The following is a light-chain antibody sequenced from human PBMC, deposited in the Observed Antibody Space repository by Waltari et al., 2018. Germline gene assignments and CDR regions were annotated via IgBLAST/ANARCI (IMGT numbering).Light chain of an antibody. J-gene: IGKJ2*01. Sequence: EIVLTQSPATLSLSPGERATLSCRASQSLNNYVAWYQQKPGQAPRLLIFDSSNRPPGIPARFSGSVSGTDFTLTISSLEPEDFAVYYCQQRSNWPSYAFGPGTKLEIK. CDR1: QSLNNY. V-gene: IGKV3-11*01. CDR2: DSS. CDR3: QQRSNWPSYA.